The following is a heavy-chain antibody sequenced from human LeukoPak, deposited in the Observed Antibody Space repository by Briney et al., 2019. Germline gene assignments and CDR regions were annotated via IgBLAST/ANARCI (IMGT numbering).Heavy chain of an antibody. CDR1: GGSISSSGFY. J-gene: IGHJ4*02. CDR3: ARTHSGTYHGFDH. D-gene: IGHD1-26*01. V-gene: IGHV4-39*01. Sequence: SETLSLTCTVSGGSISSSGFYWGWIRQPPGKGLEWIGRIYYTGSTYYNPSLKSRVTISVDTSKNQLSLKLSSVTAADTAVYYCARTHSGTYHGFDHRGQGTLVTVS. CDR2: IYYTGST.